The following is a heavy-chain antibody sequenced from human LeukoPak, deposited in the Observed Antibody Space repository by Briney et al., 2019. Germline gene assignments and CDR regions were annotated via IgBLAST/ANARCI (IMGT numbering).Heavy chain of an antibody. V-gene: IGHV4-4*07. Sequence: SETLSLTCTVSGGSISSYYWSWIRQPAGKGLEWIGRIYTSGSTNYNPSLKSRVTMSVDTSKNQFSLKLSSVTAADTAVYYCARDAASRLGFETHIDYWGQGTLVTVSS. J-gene: IGHJ4*02. D-gene: IGHD3-10*01. CDR3: ARDAASRLGFETHIDY. CDR1: GGSISSYY. CDR2: IYTSGST.